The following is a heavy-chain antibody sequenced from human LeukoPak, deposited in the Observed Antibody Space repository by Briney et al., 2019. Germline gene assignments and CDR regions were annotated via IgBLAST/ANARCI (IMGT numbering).Heavy chain of an antibody. CDR3: ARNYCSSTSCHRGDFDS. CDR1: GYSLSSGFY. D-gene: IGHD2-2*01. Sequence: PSETLSLTCAVSGYSLSSGFYWGWIRQPPGKGLEWIGIIYYTGSSYSSPSLRSRVTISVDTSKNQFALKLSSVTAADTAVYYCARNYCSSTSCHRGDFDSWGQGTLVTVSS. J-gene: IGHJ4*02. V-gene: IGHV4-38-2*01. CDR2: IYYTGSS.